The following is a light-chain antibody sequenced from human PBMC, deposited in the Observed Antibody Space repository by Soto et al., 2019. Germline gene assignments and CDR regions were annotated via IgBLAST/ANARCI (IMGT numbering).Light chain of an antibody. CDR1: QNIKMY. CDR2: STS. J-gene: IGKJ1*01. Sequence: IRMTPSESSRVAYVKSGVIIARRASQNIKMYLNWYQQKPGKAPNLLIYSTSKLHNGVPSRFSGGGSGTDFTLTFRSLQSDDFATYYGQRYTGYLFGRGTKVDIK. V-gene: IGKV1-39*01. CDR3: QRYTGYL.